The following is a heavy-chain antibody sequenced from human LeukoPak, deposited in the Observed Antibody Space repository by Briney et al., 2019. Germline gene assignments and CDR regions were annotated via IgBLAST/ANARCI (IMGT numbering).Heavy chain of an antibody. CDR2: IYTSGST. Sequence: RASETLSLTCTVSGGSISSYYWSWIRQPAGKGLEWIGRIYTSGSTNYNPSLKSRVTMSVDTSKNQFSLKLSSVTAADTAVYYCARGQVSYGDYETLDYWGQGTLVTVSS. CDR3: ARGQVSYGDYETLDY. D-gene: IGHD4-17*01. V-gene: IGHV4-4*07. CDR1: GGSISSYY. J-gene: IGHJ4*02.